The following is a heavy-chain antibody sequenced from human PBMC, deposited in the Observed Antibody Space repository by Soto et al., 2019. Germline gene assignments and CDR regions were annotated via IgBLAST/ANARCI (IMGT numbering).Heavy chain of an antibody. D-gene: IGHD6-6*01. Sequence: SVKVSCKASGGTFSSYAISWVRQAPGQGLEWMGGIIPIFGTANYAQKFQGRVTITADESTSTAYMELSSLRPEDTAVYYCARVAARPGYNWFDPWGQGTLVTVSS. V-gene: IGHV1-69*13. CDR2: IIPIFGTA. J-gene: IGHJ5*02. CDR3: ARVAARPGYNWFDP. CDR1: GGTFSSYA.